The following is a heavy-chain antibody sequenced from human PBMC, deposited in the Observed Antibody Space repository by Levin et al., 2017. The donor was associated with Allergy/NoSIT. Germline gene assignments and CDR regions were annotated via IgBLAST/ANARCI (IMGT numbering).Heavy chain of an antibody. CDR3: TTDHLSYPYYYHSGSPAFDI. CDR2: IKSKTDGGTT. V-gene: IGHV3-15*01. D-gene: IGHD3-10*01. J-gene: IGHJ3*02. Sequence: GGSLRLSCAASGFTFSNAWMSWVRQAPGKGLEWVGRIKSKTDGGTTDYAAPVKGRFTISRDDSKNTLYLQMNSLKTEDTAVYYCTTDHLSYPYYYHSGSPAFDIWGQGTMVTVSS. CDR1: GFTFSNAW.